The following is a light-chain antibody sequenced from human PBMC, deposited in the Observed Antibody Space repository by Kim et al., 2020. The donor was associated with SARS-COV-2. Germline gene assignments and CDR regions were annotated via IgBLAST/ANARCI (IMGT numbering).Light chain of an antibody. CDR3: QSADSTGTCVL. CDR1: ALPKQY. V-gene: IGLV3-25*03. CDR2: KDT. Sequence: SYELTQPPSVSLSPGQTATITCSGDALPKQYAYWYQQKPGQAPVLVIYKDTERPSGIPERFSGSSSGTTVTLTISGVQAEDEANYYCQSADSTGTCVLFGGGTQLTVL. J-gene: IGLJ2*01.